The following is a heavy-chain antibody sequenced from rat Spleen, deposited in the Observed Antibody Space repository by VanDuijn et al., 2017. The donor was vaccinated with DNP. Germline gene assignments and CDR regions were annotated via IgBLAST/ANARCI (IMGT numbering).Heavy chain of an antibody. CDR3: SRSDGYWYFDF. D-gene: IGHD1-12*02. V-gene: IGHV2S12*01. Sequence: QVQLKESGPGLVQPSQTLSLTCTVSGFSLTRYDVTWVRQPPGKGLEWIAAISSGGNTYYKSALKSRLSISRDTSKSQVFLKMNSLQTEDTAIYFCSRSDGYWYFDFWGPGTMVTVSS. CDR2: ISSGGNT. J-gene: IGHJ1*01. CDR1: GFSLTRYD.